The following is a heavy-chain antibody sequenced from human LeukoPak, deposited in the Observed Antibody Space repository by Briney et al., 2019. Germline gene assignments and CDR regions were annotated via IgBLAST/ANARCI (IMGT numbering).Heavy chain of an antibody. V-gene: IGHV3-21*01. CDR3: ARDLCRSCYSGDY. CDR1: GFTFSSYS. Sequence: KSGGSLRLSCAASGFTFSSYSMNWVRQAPGKGLEWVPSISSSSSYIYYADSVKGRFTISRDNAKNSLYLQMNSLRAEDTAVYYCARDLCRSCYSGDYWGQGTLVTVSS. J-gene: IGHJ4*02. CDR2: ISSSSSYI. D-gene: IGHD2-15*01.